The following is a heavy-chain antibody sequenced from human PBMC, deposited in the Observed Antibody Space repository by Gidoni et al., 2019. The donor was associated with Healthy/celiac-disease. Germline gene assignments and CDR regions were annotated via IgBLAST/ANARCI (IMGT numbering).Heavy chain of an antibody. Sequence: QMQLVQSGPEVKKPGTSVKVSCKASGFTFTSSAVQLVRQARGQRLEWIGWIVVGSGNTNYAQKFQERVTITRDMSTSTAYMELSSLRSEDTAVYYCAADPAGPYGMDVWGQGTTVTVSS. CDR3: AADPAGPYGMDV. CDR2: IVVGSGNT. J-gene: IGHJ6*02. V-gene: IGHV1-58*01. CDR1: GFTFTSSA.